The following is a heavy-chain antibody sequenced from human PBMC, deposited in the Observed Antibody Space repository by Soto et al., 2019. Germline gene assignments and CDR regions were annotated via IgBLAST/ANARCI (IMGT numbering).Heavy chain of an antibody. CDR1: GFTFSTSG. V-gene: IGHV3-74*03. J-gene: IGHJ5*02. CDR3: ARVATGSYSWRES. D-gene: IGHD1-26*01. Sequence: EVQLEESGGDLVQPGGSLRPSCAASGFTFSTSGMPWVRQAPGKGLVWVSGINSVGSITTYADSVKGRFTISRDNSKNTLYLQMNSLRAEDTAVYYCARVATGSYSWRESWGQGTLVTVSS. CDR2: INSVGSIT.